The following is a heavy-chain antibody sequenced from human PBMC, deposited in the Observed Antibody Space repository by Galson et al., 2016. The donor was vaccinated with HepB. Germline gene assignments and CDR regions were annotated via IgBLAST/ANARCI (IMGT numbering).Heavy chain of an antibody. J-gene: IGHJ3*02. CDR1: GFTFSXXX. Sequence: SLRLSCAASGFTFSXXXMNXXXQAXXXGLXXVSXXXSSXXXIXXXDSXXGRFTISRDNAKNSLXLQMKSLRAEDTAXYYCARRGRDAFDIWGQGTIGTXSS. CDR3: ARRGRDAFDI. V-gene: IGHV3-48*01. CDR2: XXSSXXXI.